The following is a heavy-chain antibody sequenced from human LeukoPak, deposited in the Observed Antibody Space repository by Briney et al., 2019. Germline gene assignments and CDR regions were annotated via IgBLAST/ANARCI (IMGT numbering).Heavy chain of an antibody. CDR3: AREGTRWADENWFDP. Sequence: PSETLSLTCSVSGGPVDSNYYYWGWIRQPPGKGLEWIGSISYTGATHYSPSLESRVTISLDTSKNQFSLKLASVTPADTAVYYCAREGTRWADENWFDPWGQGSLVIVSS. CDR2: ISYTGAT. D-gene: IGHD1-26*01. V-gene: IGHV4-39*07. CDR1: GGPVDSNYYY. J-gene: IGHJ5*02.